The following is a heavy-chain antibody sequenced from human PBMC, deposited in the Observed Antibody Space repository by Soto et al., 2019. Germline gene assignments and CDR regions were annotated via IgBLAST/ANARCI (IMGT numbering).Heavy chain of an antibody. CDR2: IYYSGNT. V-gene: IGHV4-30-4*01. CDR1: FGSTSSDNY. Sequence: KPSETLSLTCTVSFGSTSSDNYLSWIRQPPGKGLEWIGHIYYSGNTDYNPSLKSRLAISIDTSKNQFSLKLSSVTAADTAVYFCAREGGESSDGLYYLDSWGQGSLVTVS. CDR3: AREGGESSDGLYYLDS. J-gene: IGHJ4*02. D-gene: IGHD3-16*01.